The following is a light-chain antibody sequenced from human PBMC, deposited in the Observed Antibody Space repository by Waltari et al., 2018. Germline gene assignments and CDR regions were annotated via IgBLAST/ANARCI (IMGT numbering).Light chain of an antibody. CDR2: SNH. J-gene: IGLJ3*02. CDR1: SSNIGSNP. CDR3: AAWDDSLNAWV. Sequence: QSVLTQPPSASGTPGQRVTISCSGSSSNIGSNPVTWYQQPPGTAPKLLIYSNHQRPSGVPDRFSGSKSGTSASLAISGLQSEDEADYYCAAWDDSLNAWVFGGGTKLTVL. V-gene: IGLV1-44*01.